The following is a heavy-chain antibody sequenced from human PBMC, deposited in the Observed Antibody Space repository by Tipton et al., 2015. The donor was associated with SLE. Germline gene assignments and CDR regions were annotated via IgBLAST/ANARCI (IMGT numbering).Heavy chain of an antibody. J-gene: IGHJ4*02. CDR1: GASIRSGNYH. D-gene: IGHD4-17*01. V-gene: IGHV4-61*02. CDR3: ARGGDRDHGDYVEHSHDY. Sequence: TLSLTCTVSGASIRSGNYHWTWIRQTAGKGLEWIGRISTTGSTNYSPSLKSRVTISLDTSKNMFSLKLTSLTAADTAVYYCARGGDRDHGDYVEHSHDYWGQGTLVTVSS. CDR2: ISTTGST.